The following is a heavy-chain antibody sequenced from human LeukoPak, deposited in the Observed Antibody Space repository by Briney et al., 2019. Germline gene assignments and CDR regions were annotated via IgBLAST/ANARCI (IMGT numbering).Heavy chain of an antibody. V-gene: IGHV1-69*06. Sequence: ASVKVSCKASGYTFTSYYMHWVRQAPGQGLEWMGGIIPIFGTANYAQKFQGRVTITADKSTSTAYMELSSLRSEDTAVYYCARDAWGSQRYDYYYYYMDVWGKGTTVTVSS. J-gene: IGHJ6*03. D-gene: IGHD3-16*01. CDR3: ARDAWGSQRYDYYYYYMDV. CDR2: IIPIFGTA. CDR1: GYTFTSYY.